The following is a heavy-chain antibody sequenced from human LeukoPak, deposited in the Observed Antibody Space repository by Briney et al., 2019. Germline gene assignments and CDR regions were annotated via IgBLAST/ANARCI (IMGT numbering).Heavy chain of an antibody. CDR2: ISGSGGST. D-gene: IGHD3-22*01. J-gene: IGHJ5*02. V-gene: IGHV3-23*01. CDR3: AKDGYDSSGYYYAEGNWFDP. CDR1: GFTFGSYA. Sequence: GGSLRLSCAASGFTFGSYAMSWVRQAPGKGLEWVSAISGSGGSTYYADSVKGRFTISRDNSRNTLYLQMNSLRAEDTAVYYCAKDGYDSSGYYYAEGNWFDPWGQGTLVTVSS.